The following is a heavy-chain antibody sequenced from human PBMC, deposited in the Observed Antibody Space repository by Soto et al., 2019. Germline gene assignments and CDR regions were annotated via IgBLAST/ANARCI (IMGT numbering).Heavy chain of an antibody. CDR3: AAVAAPKYSGYDETFDY. CDR2: IVVGSGNT. CDR1: GFTFTSSA. V-gene: IGHV1-58*02. Sequence: ASVKVSCKASGFTFTSSAMQWVRQARGQRLEWIGWIVVGSGNTNYAQKFQERVTITRDMSTSTAYMELSSLRSEDTAVYYCAAVAAPKYSGYDETFDYWGQGTLVTVSS. J-gene: IGHJ4*02. D-gene: IGHD5-12*01.